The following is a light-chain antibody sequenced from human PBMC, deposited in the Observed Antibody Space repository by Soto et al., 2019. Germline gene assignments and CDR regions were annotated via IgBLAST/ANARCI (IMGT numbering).Light chain of an antibody. J-gene: IGKJ5*01. CDR1: QSVSSSY. CDR3: QQYGSSPT. Sequence: EIVMTHSPGTLSLSPCERATLSFSASQSVSSSYLAWYQQKPGQAPRLLIYGASSRATGIPDRFSGSGSGTDFTLTISRLEPEDFAVYYCQQYGSSPTFGQGTRLEIK. V-gene: IGKV3-20*01. CDR2: GAS.